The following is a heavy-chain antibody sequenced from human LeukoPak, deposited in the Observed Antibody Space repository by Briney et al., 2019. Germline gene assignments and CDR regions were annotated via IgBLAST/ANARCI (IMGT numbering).Heavy chain of an antibody. Sequence: GGSLRLSCAASGFTFSTYWMSWVRQAPGKGLEWVANIKQDGTEKYYVDSVKGRFTISRDNAKKSLYLQMNSLRAEDTAVYYCARTGYCSGGSCYSGYYSGMDVWGQGTTVTVSS. CDR3: ARTGYCSGGSCYSGYYSGMDV. CDR1: GFTFSTYW. V-gene: IGHV3-7*01. D-gene: IGHD2-15*01. J-gene: IGHJ6*02. CDR2: IKQDGTEK.